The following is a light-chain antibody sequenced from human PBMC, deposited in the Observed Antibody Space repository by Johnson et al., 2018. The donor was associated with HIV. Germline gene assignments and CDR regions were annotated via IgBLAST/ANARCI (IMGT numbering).Light chain of an antibody. CDR1: SSNIGNNY. CDR3: GTWDSSLSAHYG. Sequence: QSVLTQSPSVSAAPGQKVTISCSGSSSNIGNNYVSWYRQLPGTAPKLLIYENNKRPSGIPDRFSGSKSGTSATLGITGLQTGDEADYYCGTWDSSLSAHYGFGTGTKITVL. CDR2: ENN. J-gene: IGLJ1*01. V-gene: IGLV1-51*02.